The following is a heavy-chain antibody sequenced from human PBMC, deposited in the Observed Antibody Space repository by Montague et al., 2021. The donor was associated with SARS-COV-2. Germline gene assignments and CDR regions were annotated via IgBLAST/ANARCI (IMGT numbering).Heavy chain of an antibody. V-gene: IGHV3-48*03. CDR2: ISSSGGGSTK. CDR1: EFSFRSDW. Sequence: SLRLSCAASEFSFRSDWINWVRQAPGKGLEWISYISSSGGGSTKRYTDSVKGRFTISRDNAKNSLYLQMNSLRVEGTAIYYCARDRDWDDWCGMDVWGQGTTVTVSS. D-gene: IGHD2-21*01. CDR3: ARDRDWDDWCGMDV. J-gene: IGHJ6*02.